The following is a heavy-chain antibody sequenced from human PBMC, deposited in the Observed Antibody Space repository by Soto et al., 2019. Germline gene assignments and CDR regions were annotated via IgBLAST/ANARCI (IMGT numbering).Heavy chain of an antibody. CDR1: GYTFTSYA. D-gene: IGHD3-10*01. V-gene: IGHV1-3*01. Sequence: GASVKVSCKASGYTFTSYAMHWVRQAPGQRLEWMGWINAGNGNTKYSQKFQGRVTITRDTSASTAYMELSSLRSEDTAVYYCAGSPGEITPTYYYYGMDVWGQGTTVTVSS. CDR3: AGSPGEITPTYYYYGMDV. J-gene: IGHJ6*02. CDR2: INAGNGNT.